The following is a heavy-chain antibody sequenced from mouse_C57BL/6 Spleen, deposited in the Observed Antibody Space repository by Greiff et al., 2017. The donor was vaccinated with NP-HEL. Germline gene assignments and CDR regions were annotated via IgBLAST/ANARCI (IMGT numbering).Heavy chain of an antibody. CDR3: ARGTLRGGWFAY. V-gene: IGHV3-6*01. D-gene: IGHD1-1*01. CDR1: GYSITSGYY. Sequence: DVQLQESGPGLVKPSQSLSLTCSVTGYSITSGYYWNWIRQFPGNKLEWMGYISYDGSNNYNPSLKNRISITRDTSKNQFFLKLNSVTTEDTATYYCARGTLRGGWFAYWGQGTLVTVSA. CDR2: ISYDGSN. J-gene: IGHJ3*01.